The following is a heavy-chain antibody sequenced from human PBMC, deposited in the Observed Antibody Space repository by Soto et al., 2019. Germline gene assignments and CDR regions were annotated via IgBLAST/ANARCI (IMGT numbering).Heavy chain of an antibody. CDR2: INHSGST. CDR3: AGEECGGDCYSADAFDI. V-gene: IGHV4-34*01. CDR1: GGSFSGYY. Sequence: SETVSLTCAVYGGSFSGYYWSWIRQPPGKGLEWIGEINHSGSTNYNPSLKSRVTISVDTSKNQFSLKLSSVTAADTAVYYCAGEECGGDCYSADAFDIWGQGTMVTVSS. J-gene: IGHJ3*02. D-gene: IGHD2-21*02.